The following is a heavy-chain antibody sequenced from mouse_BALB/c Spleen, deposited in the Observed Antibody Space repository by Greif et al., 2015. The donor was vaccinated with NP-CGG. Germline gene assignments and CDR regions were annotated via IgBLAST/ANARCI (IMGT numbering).Heavy chain of an antibody. D-gene: IGHD2-12*01. CDR2: INPSTGYT. CDR3: ARSPRYDDAMDY. CDR1: GYTFTSYW. V-gene: IGHV1-7*01. Sequence: QVQLQQSGAELAKPGASVKMSCKASGYTFTSYWMHWVKQRPGQGLEWIGYINPSTGYTEYNQKFKDKATLTADKSSSTAYMQLSSLTSEDSAVYYCARSPRYDDAMDYWGQGTSVTVSS. J-gene: IGHJ4*01.